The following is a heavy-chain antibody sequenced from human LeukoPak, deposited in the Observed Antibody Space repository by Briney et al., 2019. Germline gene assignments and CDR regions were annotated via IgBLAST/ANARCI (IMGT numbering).Heavy chain of an antibody. V-gene: IGHV4-39*01. Sequence: PSETLSLTCTVSGGSISSSSYYWGWIRQPPGKGLEWIGSIYYSGSTYYNPSLKSRVTISVDTSKNQFSLKLSSVTAADTAVYYCASRPIVVVSAANTPGFDYWGQGTLVTVSS. CDR2: IYYSGST. CDR3: ASRPIVVVSAANTPGFDY. CDR1: GGSISSSSYY. J-gene: IGHJ4*02. D-gene: IGHD2-2*01.